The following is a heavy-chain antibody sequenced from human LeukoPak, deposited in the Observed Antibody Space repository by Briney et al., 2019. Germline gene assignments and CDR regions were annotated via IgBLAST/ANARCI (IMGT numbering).Heavy chain of an antibody. Sequence: SQTLSLTCAISGDSVSNNSATWTWIRQSPSRDIEWLGRTYYRSKWYNDYAVSVESRIAINPDTSKNQFSLQLNSVTPEDTAVYYCTRGSSSNSWFFDYWGQGTLVTVSS. CDR1: GDSVSNNSAT. D-gene: IGHD6-13*01. V-gene: IGHV6-1*01. CDR2: TYYRSKWYN. CDR3: TRGSSSNSWFFDY. J-gene: IGHJ4*02.